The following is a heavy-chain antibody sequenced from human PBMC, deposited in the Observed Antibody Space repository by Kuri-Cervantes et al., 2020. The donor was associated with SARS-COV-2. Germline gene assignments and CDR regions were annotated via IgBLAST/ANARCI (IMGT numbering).Heavy chain of an antibody. J-gene: IGHJ6*02. Sequence: ESLKISCAVYGGSFSGYYWSWIRQPPGKGLEWIGEINHSESTNYNSSLKSRVTISVDTSKNQFSLKLSSVTAADTAVYYCARDRDLAGGMDVWGQGTTVTVSS. CDR3: ARDRDLAGGMDV. V-gene: IGHV4-34*01. D-gene: IGHD6-13*01. CDR2: INHSEST. CDR1: GGSFSGYY.